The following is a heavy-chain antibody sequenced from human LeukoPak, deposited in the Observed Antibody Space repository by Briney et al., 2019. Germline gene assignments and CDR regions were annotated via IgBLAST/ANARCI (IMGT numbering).Heavy chain of an antibody. CDR3: AKDLKGELWFGDAFDI. CDR1: GFTFRSYG. V-gene: IGHV3-30*02. D-gene: IGHD3-10*01. Sequence: PGGSLRLSCAASGFTFRSYGMHWVRQAPGKGLEWVAFIRYDGSNKYYADSVKGRFTISRDNSKNTLYLQMNSLRAEGTAVYYCAKDLKGELWFGDAFDIWGQGTMVTVSS. CDR2: IRYDGSNK. J-gene: IGHJ3*02.